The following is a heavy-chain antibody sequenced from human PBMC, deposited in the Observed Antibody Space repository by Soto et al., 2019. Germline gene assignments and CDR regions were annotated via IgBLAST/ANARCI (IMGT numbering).Heavy chain of an antibody. CDR3: AREGSRGWLNWFDP. CDR1: GFTFSDYY. V-gene: IGHV3-11*04. D-gene: IGHD6-19*01. CDR2: ISSDISTI. Sequence: PGGSLRLSCAASGFTFSDYYMSWVRQAPGKGLEWVSYISSDISTIYYADSVKGRFTISRDNAKNSLYLQMNSLRAEDTAVYYCAREGSRGWLNWFDPWGQGTLVTVSS. J-gene: IGHJ5*02.